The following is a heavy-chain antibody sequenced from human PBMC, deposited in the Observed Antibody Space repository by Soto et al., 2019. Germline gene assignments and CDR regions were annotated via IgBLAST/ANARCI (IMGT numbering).Heavy chain of an antibody. V-gene: IGHV4-59*01. CDR1: GGSISNYY. CDR2: VEHHGRS. Sequence: SQTLYLTCTASGGSISNYYWSWLRQLPGKGLEWIAYVEHHGRSECNPSLQSRVTISRYLSQSQFSLSLHSLTPADTAVYFCARGVYGAYLDYWCQGALVTVSS. J-gene: IGHJ4*02. D-gene: IGHD3-10*01. CDR3: ARGVYGAYLDY.